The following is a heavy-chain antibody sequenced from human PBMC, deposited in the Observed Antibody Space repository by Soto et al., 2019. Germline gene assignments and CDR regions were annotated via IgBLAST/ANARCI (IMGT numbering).Heavy chain of an antibody. J-gene: IGHJ3*02. CDR1: SGSISSSNW. CDR2: IYHSGST. Sequence: SETLSLTCAVSSGSISSSNWWSWVRQPPGKGLEWIGEIYHSGSTNYNPSLKSRVTISVDKSKNQFSLKLSSVTAADTAVYYCASLYCSSTSCRGAFDIWGQGTMVTVSS. CDR3: ASLYCSSTSCRGAFDI. D-gene: IGHD2-2*01. V-gene: IGHV4-4*02.